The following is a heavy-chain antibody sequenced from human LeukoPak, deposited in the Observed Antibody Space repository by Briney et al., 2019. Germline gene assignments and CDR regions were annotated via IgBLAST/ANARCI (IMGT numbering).Heavy chain of an antibody. Sequence: GESLKTSCKGSGYSFTSYWIGWGRQMPGKGLEWMGIIYPGDSDTRYSPSFQGQVTISADKSISTAYLQWSSLKASDTAMYYCARFYCSGGSCYSRGIDYWGQGTLVTVSS. V-gene: IGHV5-51*01. CDR3: ARFYCSGGSCYSRGIDY. CDR1: GYSFTSYW. D-gene: IGHD2-15*01. CDR2: IYPGDSDT. J-gene: IGHJ4*02.